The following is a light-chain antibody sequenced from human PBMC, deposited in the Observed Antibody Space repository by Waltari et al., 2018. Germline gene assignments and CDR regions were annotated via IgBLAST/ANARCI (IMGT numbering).Light chain of an antibody. J-gene: IGKJ1*01. CDR3: QQYNNWPPGT. V-gene: IGKV3-15*01. CDR1: QTIGRS. CDR2: GAS. Sequence: ETVVTQSPATLSVSPGERATLSCKTSQTIGRSLARYQQKPGQAPRLVIYGASIRANGIPARFSGSGSETEFALTISGRQSEDFAVYYCQQYNNWPPGTFGQGTKVEI.